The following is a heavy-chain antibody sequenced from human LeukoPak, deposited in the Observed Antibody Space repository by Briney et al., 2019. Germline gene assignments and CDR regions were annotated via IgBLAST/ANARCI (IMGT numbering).Heavy chain of an antibody. J-gene: IGHJ4*02. CDR3: ARVWGSVDY. D-gene: IGHD3-16*01. CDR2: MNPNSGST. Sequence: ASVKVSCKASGYTFTGYYMHWVRQAPGQGLEWMGWMNPNSGSTGYAQNFQGRVTMTRDTSISTAYMELSSLRSEDTAVYYCARVWGSVDYWGQGTLVTVSS. V-gene: IGHV1-8*02. CDR1: GYTFTGYY.